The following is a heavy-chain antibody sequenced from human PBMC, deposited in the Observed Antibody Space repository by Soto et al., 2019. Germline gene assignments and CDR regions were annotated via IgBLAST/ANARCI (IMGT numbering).Heavy chain of an antibody. CDR2: IHSSGGT. D-gene: IGHD2-15*01. CDR1: GASIKSRNYF. Sequence: SETLSLTCTVSGASIKSRNYFWGWSRQPPGKGLEFVGSIHSSGGTYYNPSLKSRVTVSVDLSNSHFSLSLKSLTATDTAVYYCGRLAEAATGHTDFDFWGQGTLVTVSS. V-gene: IGHV4-39*02. J-gene: IGHJ4*02. CDR3: GRLAEAATGHTDFDF.